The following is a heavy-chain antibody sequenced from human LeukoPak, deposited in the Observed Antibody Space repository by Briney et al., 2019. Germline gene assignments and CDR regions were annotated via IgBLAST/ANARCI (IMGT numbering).Heavy chain of an antibody. CDR3: ARMIVATIRIGVYSYHGMDV. V-gene: IGHV4-59*08. CDR1: GASTSSSF. D-gene: IGHD5-12*01. CDR2: INYRGET. J-gene: IGHJ6*02. Sequence: SETLSLTCTVSGASTSSSFWSWIRQSPGKGLEWIGYINYRGETSQNPSLESRVSMSVDTSKNQISLQLTSVTAADTAVYYCARMIVATIRIGVYSYHGMDVWGQGTTVTVSS.